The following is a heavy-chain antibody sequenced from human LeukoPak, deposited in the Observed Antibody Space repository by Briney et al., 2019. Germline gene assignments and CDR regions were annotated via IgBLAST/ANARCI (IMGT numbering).Heavy chain of an antibody. V-gene: IGHV3-30*03. D-gene: IGHD3-10*01. CDR1: GFTFSSYG. CDR3: ARASRRGQSGYGMDV. CDR2: ISYDGSNK. Sequence: PGGSLRLSCAASGFTFSSYGMHWVRQAPGKGLEWVAVISYDGSNKYYADSVKGRFTISRDNSKNTLYLQMNSLRADDTAVYYCARASRRGQSGYGMDVWGKGTTVTVSS. J-gene: IGHJ6*04.